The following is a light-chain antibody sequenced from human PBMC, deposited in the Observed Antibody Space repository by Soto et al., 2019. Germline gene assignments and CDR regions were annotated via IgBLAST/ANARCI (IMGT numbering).Light chain of an antibody. CDR2: EVS. V-gene: IGLV2-14*01. CDR1: SSDVGDYNY. Sequence: QSVLTQPASVSGSPGQSITISCTGTSSDVGDYNYVSWYQQHPGKVPKLVIFEVSNRPSGVSDRFSGSKSANTASLTISGLQAEDEADYYCSSYTSKDTHVFGTGTKVTVL. J-gene: IGLJ1*01. CDR3: SSYTSKDTHV.